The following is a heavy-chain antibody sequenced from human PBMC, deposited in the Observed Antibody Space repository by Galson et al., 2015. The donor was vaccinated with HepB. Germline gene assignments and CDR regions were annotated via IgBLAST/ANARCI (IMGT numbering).Heavy chain of an antibody. Sequence: SVKVSCKVSGYTLTELSMHWVRQAHGKGLEWMGGFDPEDGETIYAQKFQGRVTMTEDTSTDTAYMELSSLRSEDTAVYYCATLVWHGWELPRGGYYYFDYWGQGTLVTVSS. V-gene: IGHV1-24*01. J-gene: IGHJ4*02. D-gene: IGHD1-26*01. CDR1: GYTLTELS. CDR2: FDPEDGET. CDR3: ATLVWHGWELPRGGYYYFDY.